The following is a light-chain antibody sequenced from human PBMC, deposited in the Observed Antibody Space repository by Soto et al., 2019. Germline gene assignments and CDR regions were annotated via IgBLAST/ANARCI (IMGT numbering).Light chain of an antibody. J-gene: IGLJ2*01. CDR1: SSDVGGYNY. Sequence: ALTQPASVSGSPGQSITISCTGTSSDVGGYNYVSWYQQHPGKAPKLMIYEVSNRPSGVSNRFSGSKSGNTASLTISGLQAEDEADYYCSSYTSSSVVFGGGTKVTVL. V-gene: IGLV2-14*01. CDR3: SSYTSSSVV. CDR2: EVS.